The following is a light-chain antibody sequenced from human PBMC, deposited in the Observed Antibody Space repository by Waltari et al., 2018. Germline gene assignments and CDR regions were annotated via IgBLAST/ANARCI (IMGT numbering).Light chain of an antibody. CDR1: TSDVGRYYL. CDR3: CSYAGRGTYV. CDR2: EVF. V-gene: IGLV2-23*02. Sequence: QSALTQPASVSGTPGPSITISCSGTTSDVGRYYLVSWYQQHPGEAPKLLICEVFKRPPDTSSRFSGAKSGSTASLTISGLQPEDEADYYCCSYAGRGTYVFGSGTKVTVL. J-gene: IGLJ1*01.